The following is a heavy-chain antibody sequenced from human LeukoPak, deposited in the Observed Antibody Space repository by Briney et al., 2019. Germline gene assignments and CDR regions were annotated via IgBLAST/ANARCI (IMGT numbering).Heavy chain of an antibody. J-gene: IGHJ4*02. CDR3: ARSLSFWSGYYLDY. CDR1: GFTFSSYA. V-gene: IGHV3-30-3*01. Sequence: GGSLRLSCAPSGFTFSSYAMHWVRQAPGKGLEWVAVISYDGSNKYYADSVKGRFTISRDNSKNTLYLQMNSLRAEDTAVYYCARSLSFWSGYYLDYWGQGTLVTVSS. D-gene: IGHD3-3*01. CDR2: ISYDGSNK.